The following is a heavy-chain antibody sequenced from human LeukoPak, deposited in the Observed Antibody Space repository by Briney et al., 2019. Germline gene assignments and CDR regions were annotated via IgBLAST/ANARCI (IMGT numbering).Heavy chain of an antibody. J-gene: IGHJ4*02. V-gene: IGHV1-69*13. Sequence: GASVKVSCKASGGTFSSYAISWVRQAPGQGLEWMGGIIPIFGTANYAQKFQGRVTITADESTSTAYMELSSLRSEDTAVYYCARDQAGTRGFDYWGQGTLVTVSS. CDR3: ARDQAGTRGFDY. CDR1: GGTFSSYA. CDR2: IIPIFGTA. D-gene: IGHD6-19*01.